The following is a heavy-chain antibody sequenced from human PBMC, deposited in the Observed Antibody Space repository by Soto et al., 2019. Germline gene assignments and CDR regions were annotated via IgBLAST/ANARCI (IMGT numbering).Heavy chain of an antibody. CDR2: IYHSGST. J-gene: IGHJ6*02. V-gene: IGHV4-4*02. Sequence: QVQLQESGPGLVKPSGTLSLTCAVSGGSISISNWGSWVRQPPGKGLEWIGEIYHSGSTNYNPSLKSRVTISVDKSKNQFSLKLSSVTAADTAVYYCARGRLLWFGEDEQVLDVWGQGTTVTVSS. D-gene: IGHD3-10*01. CDR3: ARGRLLWFGEDEQVLDV. CDR1: GGSISISNW.